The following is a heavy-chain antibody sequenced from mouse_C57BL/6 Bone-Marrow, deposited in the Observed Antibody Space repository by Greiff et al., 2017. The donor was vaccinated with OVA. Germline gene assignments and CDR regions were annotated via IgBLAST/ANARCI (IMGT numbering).Heavy chain of an antibody. CDR3: ARPYSWYFDV. CDR1: GYSITSGYY. Sequence: EVHLVESGPGLVKPSQSLSLTCSVTGYSITSGYYWNWIRQFPGNKLEWMGYISYDGSNNYNPSLKNRISITRDTSKNQFFLKLNSVTTEDTATYYCARPYSWYFDVWGTGTTVTVSS. CDR2: ISYDGSN. V-gene: IGHV3-6*01. J-gene: IGHJ1*03. D-gene: IGHD2-10*01.